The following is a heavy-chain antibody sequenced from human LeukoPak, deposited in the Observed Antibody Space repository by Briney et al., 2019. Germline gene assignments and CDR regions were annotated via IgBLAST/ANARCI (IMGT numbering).Heavy chain of an antibody. Sequence: ASVKVSCKASGYTFIDYYIHWVRQAPGQGLEWMGWINPNSGGTNYAQKFQGRVTMTRDTSISTAYMELSRLRSDDTAVYYCAREYSSSWYGPHNWFDPWGQGTLVTVSS. CDR2: INPNSGGT. CDR1: GYTFIDYY. V-gene: IGHV1-2*02. D-gene: IGHD6-13*01. J-gene: IGHJ5*02. CDR3: AREYSSSWYGPHNWFDP.